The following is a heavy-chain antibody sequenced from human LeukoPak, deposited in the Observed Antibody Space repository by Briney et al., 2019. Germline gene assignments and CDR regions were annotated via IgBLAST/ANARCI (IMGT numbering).Heavy chain of an antibody. J-gene: IGHJ3*02. V-gene: IGHV3-66*01. Sequence: PGGSLRLSCAASGFTVSSNYMTWVRQAPGKGLEWVSVIYSGGSTYYADSVKGRFTLSRDNSKNTLFLQMNSLRAEDTGVYYCAREPQGDSSGYDAFDIWGQGTMVTVSS. CDR2: IYSGGST. D-gene: IGHD3-22*01. CDR1: GFTVSSNY. CDR3: AREPQGDSSGYDAFDI.